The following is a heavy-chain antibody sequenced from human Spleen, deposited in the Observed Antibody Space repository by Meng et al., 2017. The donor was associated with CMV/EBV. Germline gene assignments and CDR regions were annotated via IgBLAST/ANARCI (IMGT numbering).Heavy chain of an antibody. J-gene: IGHJ4*02. CDR3: AKGHIVVVPPALDY. Sequence: GESLKISCTASGFTFSNYWMSWVRQAPGKGLEWVSTINSGGSTYYADSVKGRFTISRDNSNNTLYLRMNSLRAEDTAVYYCAKGHIVVVPPALDYWGQGTLVTVSS. D-gene: IGHD2-2*01. CDR2: INSGGST. CDR1: GFTFSNYW. V-gene: IGHV3-23*01.